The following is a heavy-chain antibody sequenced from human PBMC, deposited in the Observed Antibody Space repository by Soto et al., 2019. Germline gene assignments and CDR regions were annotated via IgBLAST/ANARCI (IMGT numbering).Heavy chain of an antibody. Sequence: EVQLVETGGGLIQPGGSLRLSCAASGFTVSSNYMSWVRQAPGKGLEWVSVIYSGGSTYYADSVKGRFTISRDNSKNTLYLQMNSLRAEDTAVYYCARERYDFWSGDYYYYGMDVWGQGTTVTVSS. V-gene: IGHV3-53*02. D-gene: IGHD3-3*01. CDR2: IYSGGST. CDR3: ARERYDFWSGDYYYYGMDV. J-gene: IGHJ6*02. CDR1: GFTVSSNY.